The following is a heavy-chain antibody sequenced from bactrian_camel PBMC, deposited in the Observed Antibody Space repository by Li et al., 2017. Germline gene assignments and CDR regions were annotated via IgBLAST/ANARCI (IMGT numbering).Heavy chain of an antibody. J-gene: IGHJ4*01. Sequence: HVQLVESGGGSVQAGDSLKLTCIASEYTYSPTAIAWFRQAPGKEREGVATIYTGSSSTNYADSVKGRFIISRDDSTNTLILQLNSLKTEDTAKYYCTPGVYWGQGTQVTVS. D-gene: IGHD2*01. CDR3: TPGVY. CDR2: IYTGSSST. CDR1: EYTYSPTA. V-gene: IGHV3S54*01.